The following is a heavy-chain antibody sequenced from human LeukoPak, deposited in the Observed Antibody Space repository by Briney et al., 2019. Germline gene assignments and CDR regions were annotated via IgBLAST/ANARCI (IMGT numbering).Heavy chain of an antibody. CDR2: ISSCSSYI. V-gene: IGHV3-21*01. CDR1: GFTFSSYS. D-gene: IGHD6-6*01. CDR3: ARDLTTSSTAYLHH. J-gene: IGHJ1*01. Sequence: GGSLRLSCAASGFTFSSYSMNWVRQAPGKGLEWVSSISSCSSYIYYADSVKGRFTISRDNAKNSLYLQMNSLRAEDTAVYYCARDLTTSSTAYLHHWGQGTLVTVSS.